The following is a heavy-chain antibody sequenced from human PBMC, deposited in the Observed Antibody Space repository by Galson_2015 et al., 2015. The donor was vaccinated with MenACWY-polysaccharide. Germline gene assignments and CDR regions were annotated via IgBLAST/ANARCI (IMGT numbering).Heavy chain of an antibody. CDR2: ISSNGGST. V-gene: IGHV3-64*02. D-gene: IGHD2-2*01. CDR3: ARGGCSSTSCYPDTYFDY. CDR1: GFTFSGYG. Sequence: SLRLSCAASGFTFSGYGMHWVRQAPGKGLEYVSAISSNGGSTYYGDSVKGRFTISRDNSKNTLYLQMGSLRAEDMAVYYCARGGCSSTSCYPDTYFDYWGQGTLVTVSS. J-gene: IGHJ4*02.